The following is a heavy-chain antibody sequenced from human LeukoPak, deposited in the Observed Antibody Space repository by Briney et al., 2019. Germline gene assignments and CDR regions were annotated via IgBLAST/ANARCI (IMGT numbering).Heavy chain of an antibody. CDR2: IYSGGST. V-gene: IGHV3-53*04. CDR3: ASSSGWYGDAFDI. CDR1: GFTVSSNY. D-gene: IGHD6-19*01. J-gene: IGHJ3*02. Sequence: AGSLRLSCAASGFTVSSNYMSWVRQAPGKGLEWVSVIYSGGSTYYADSVKGRFTISRHNSKNTLYLQMNSLRAEDTAVYYCASSSGWYGDAFDIWGQGTMVTVSS.